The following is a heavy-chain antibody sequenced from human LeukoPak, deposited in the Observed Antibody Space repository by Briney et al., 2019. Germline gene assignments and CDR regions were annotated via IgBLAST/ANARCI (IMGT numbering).Heavy chain of an antibody. V-gene: IGHV3-30*02. CDR3: ANDLPGRTWFDT. CDR2: IRYDGSNE. CDR1: GFTFSSYG. J-gene: IGHJ5*02. D-gene: IGHD3/OR15-3a*01. Sequence: GGSLRLSCAASGFTFSSYGMHWVRQAPGKGLEWVAFIRYDGSNEYYADSVQGRSTISRDNSKNTLYLQMNSLRAEDTAIYYCANDLPGRTWFDTWGQGTLVTVSS.